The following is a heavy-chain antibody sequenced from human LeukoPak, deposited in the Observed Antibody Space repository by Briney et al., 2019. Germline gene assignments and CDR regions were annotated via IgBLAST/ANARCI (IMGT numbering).Heavy chain of an antibody. CDR3: ARTQIDYYYYYMGV. D-gene: IGHD2/OR15-2a*01. Sequence: PSETLSLTCTVSGGSISSYYWSWIRQPPGKGLEWIGYIYYSGSTNYNPSLKSRVTISVDTSKNQFSLKLSSVTAADTAVYYCARTQIDYYYYYMGVWGKGTTVTVSS. CDR2: IYYSGST. V-gene: IGHV4-59*01. J-gene: IGHJ6*03. CDR1: GGSISSYY.